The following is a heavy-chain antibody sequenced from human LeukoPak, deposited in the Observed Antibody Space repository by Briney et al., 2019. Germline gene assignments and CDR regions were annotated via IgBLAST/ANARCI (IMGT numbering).Heavy chain of an antibody. CDR3: ARVSPHRKMSYGNQNSFDT. Sequence: ASVTVSCKASGYIFSNFGINWVQQAPGQGLEWMGWISGYNGYTKYAQKLQGRVTITTDTSTSTAHMELRSLRSDDTAVYYCARVSPHRKMSYGNQNSFDTWGQGTLVTVSS. CDR2: ISGYNGYT. V-gene: IGHV1-18*01. J-gene: IGHJ5*02. D-gene: IGHD3-16*01. CDR1: GYIFSNFG.